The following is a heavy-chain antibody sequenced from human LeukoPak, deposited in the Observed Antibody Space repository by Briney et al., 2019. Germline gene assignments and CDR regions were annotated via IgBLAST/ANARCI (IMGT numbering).Heavy chain of an antibody. J-gene: IGHJ3*02. CDR2: IKPDGTYT. D-gene: IGHD3-10*01. Sequence: PGGSLRLSCASSGFTFSSDWMYWVRQAPGRGPVWVSGIKPDGTYTHYADSVKGRFTISRDNAKNSLYLQMNSLRDEDTALYYCARDGGFGFLAAFDIWGQGTMVTVSS. V-gene: IGHV3-74*01. CDR1: GFTFSSDW. CDR3: ARDGGFGFLAAFDI.